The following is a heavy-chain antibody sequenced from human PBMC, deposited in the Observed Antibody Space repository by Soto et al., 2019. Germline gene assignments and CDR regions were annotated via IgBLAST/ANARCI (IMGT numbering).Heavy chain of an antibody. V-gene: IGHV5-51*01. J-gene: IGHJ6*02. D-gene: IGHD2-2*01. CDR3: ARLSCSSTSCFSYYYYGVDV. CDR2: IYPGDSDT. Sequence: GESLKISCKGSGYSFTSYWIGWVRQMPGKGLEWMGIIYPGDSDTRYSPSFQGQVTISADKSISTAYLQWSSLKASDTAMYYCARLSCSSTSCFSYYYYGVDVWGQGT. CDR1: GYSFTSYW.